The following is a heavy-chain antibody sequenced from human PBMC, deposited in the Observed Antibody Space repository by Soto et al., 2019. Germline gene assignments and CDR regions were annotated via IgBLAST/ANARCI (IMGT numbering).Heavy chain of an antibody. CDR3: ARDIRGSLDY. V-gene: IGHV4-61*01. J-gene: IGHJ4*02. Sequence: QVQLQESGPGLVKPSETLSLTCSVSGDSVSSRNYQWSWIRQPPGKGLEWIGYFSYSVTTNYNPSLRSRVTLSVDTSENQFSLRLSSVTAADTAVYYCARDIRGSLDYWGQGALVTVSS. D-gene: IGHD3-10*01. CDR2: FSYSVTT. CDR1: GDSVSSRNYQ.